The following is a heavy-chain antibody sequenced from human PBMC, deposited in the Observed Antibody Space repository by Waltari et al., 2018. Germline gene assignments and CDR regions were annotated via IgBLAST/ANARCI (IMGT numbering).Heavy chain of an antibody. CDR2: IIPILGIA. V-gene: IGHV1-69*02. Sequence: VQLVQSGAEVKKPGSSVKISCKASGGTFSSYTISWVRQAPGQGLEWMGRIIPILGIANYAQKFQGRVTITADKSTSTAYMELSSLRSEDTAVYYCARARITMVRGPILDYWGQGTLVTVSS. CDR3: ARARITMVRGPILDY. D-gene: IGHD3-10*01. CDR1: GGTFSSYT. J-gene: IGHJ4*02.